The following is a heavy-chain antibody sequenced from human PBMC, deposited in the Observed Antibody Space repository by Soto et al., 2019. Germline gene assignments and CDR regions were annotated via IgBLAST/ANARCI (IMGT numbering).Heavy chain of an antibody. D-gene: IGHD4-17*01. CDR2: TFSSGST. V-gene: IGHV4-59*01. CDR1: GASPSVYT. J-gene: IGHJ4*02. Sequence: SETLSLTCTVSGASPSVYTWNCIRQSPGKGLEWIGYTFSSGSTSYNPSLESRVTISVDTSMNQFSLKLNSVTAADTAVYYCARGQTIRAFEYWGQGALVTVSS. CDR3: ARGQTIRAFEY.